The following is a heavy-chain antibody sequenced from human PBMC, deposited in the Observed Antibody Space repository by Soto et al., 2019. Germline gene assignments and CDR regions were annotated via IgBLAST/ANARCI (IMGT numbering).Heavy chain of an antibody. V-gene: IGHV1-24*01. D-gene: IGHD4-17*01. CDR1: GTSLSGLP. CDR2: LDYEEGER. Sequence: ASVKVSCKVSGTSLSGLPMHWVRQAPGKGQEWMGSLDYEEGERSFAHRFQGRLTVTEDTSTDTAYMELSSLMSEDTAVYYCAVGVTTFDYWGQGTLVTVYS. J-gene: IGHJ4*02. CDR3: AVGVTTFDY.